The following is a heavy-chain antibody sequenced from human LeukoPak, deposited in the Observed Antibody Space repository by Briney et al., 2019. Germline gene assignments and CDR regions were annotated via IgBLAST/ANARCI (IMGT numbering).Heavy chain of an antibody. V-gene: IGHV3-7*03. CDR1: GFTFSVIP. D-gene: IGHD2-15*01. CDR2: INADGSET. Sequence: GGSLRLSCAASGFTFSVIPMTWVRQAPGKGLQWVANINADGSETHYGDSVKGRFTISRDNAKNTLYLQMNSLRAEDTAVYYCAREVVVAATISYYYYGMDVWGQGTTVTVSS. J-gene: IGHJ6*02. CDR3: AREVVVAATISYYYYGMDV.